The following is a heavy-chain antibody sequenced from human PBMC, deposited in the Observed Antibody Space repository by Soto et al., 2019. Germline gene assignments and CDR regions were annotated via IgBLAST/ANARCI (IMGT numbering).Heavy chain of an antibody. CDR3: ARGMTTVTTFDY. CDR2: IYHSGST. J-gene: IGHJ4*02. Sequence: QLQLQESGSGLVKPSQTLCLTCAVYGGSISSGGYSCNWIRQPPGKGLEWIGYIYHSGSTYYNPSLKSRVTISVDRSKNQFSLKLSSVTAADTAVYYCARGMTTVTTFDYWGQGTLVTVSS. CDR1: GGSISSGGYS. D-gene: IGHD4-17*01. V-gene: IGHV4-30-2*01.